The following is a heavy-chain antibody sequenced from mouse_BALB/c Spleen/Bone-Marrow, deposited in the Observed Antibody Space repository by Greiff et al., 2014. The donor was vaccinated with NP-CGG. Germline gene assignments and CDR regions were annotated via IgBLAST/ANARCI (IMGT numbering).Heavy chain of an antibody. CDR3: ARNGNYGAWFAY. V-gene: IGHV14-3*02. J-gene: IGHJ3*01. Sequence: VQLQQPGAELVKPGASVKLSCTASGFNIKDTYMHWVKQRPEQGLEWIGRIDPANGNTKYDPKFQGRATITTDTSSNTAYLQLSSLKSEDTAVYYCARNGNYGAWFAYWGQGTLVTVSA. CDR2: IDPANGNT. CDR1: GFNIKDTY. D-gene: IGHD2-1*01.